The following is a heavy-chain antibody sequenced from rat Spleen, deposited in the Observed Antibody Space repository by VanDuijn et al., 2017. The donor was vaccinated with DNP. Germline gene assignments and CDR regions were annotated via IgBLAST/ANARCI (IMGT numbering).Heavy chain of an antibody. Sequence: EVQLVESGGGLVQPGRSLKLSCVASGFSFRDYDMVWVRQAPTKGLEWVATITTSGGNTYYPDSVKGRFTITRDNAKTTLYLQMDSLRSEDTATYYCATQDYYDGTRFSFWGQGTLVTVSS. CDR3: ATQDYYDGTRFSF. CDR1: GFSFRDYD. CDR2: ITTSGGNT. V-gene: IGHV5-25*01. D-gene: IGHD1-12*02. J-gene: IGHJ3*01.